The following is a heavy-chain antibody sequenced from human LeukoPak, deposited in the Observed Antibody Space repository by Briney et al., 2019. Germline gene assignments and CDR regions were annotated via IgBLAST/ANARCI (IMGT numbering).Heavy chain of an antibody. CDR1: GFTFSSYA. V-gene: IGHV3-23*01. CDR3: AKDLDSESRTTVVDY. D-gene: IGHD4-23*01. Sequence: GGSLRLSCAASGFTFSSYAMSWVRQAPGKGLEWVSAISGSGGTTYYADSVKGRFTISRDNSKNTLYLKMNSLRAEDTAVYYCAKDLDSESRTTVVDYWGQGTLVTVSS. J-gene: IGHJ4*02. CDR2: ISGSGGTT.